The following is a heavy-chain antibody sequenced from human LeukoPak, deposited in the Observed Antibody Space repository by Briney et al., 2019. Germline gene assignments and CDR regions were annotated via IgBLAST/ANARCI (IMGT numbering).Heavy chain of an antibody. CDR2: IKEDGSVK. V-gene: IGHV3-7*01. Sequence: QPGGSLRLSCAVSGFTFSSSWMSWVRQAPGKGLEWVANIKEDGSVKYYVDSVKGRFTISRDNAKNSLYLQLNSVRVEDTAVYYGARHSSGYYWGQGTLVTVSS. CDR1: GFTFSSSW. J-gene: IGHJ4*02. D-gene: IGHD3-22*01. CDR3: ARHSSGYY.